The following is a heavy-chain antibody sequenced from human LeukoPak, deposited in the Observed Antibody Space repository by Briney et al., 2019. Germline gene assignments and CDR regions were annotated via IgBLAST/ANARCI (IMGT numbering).Heavy chain of an antibody. D-gene: IGHD1-26*01. J-gene: IGHJ6*03. CDR1: GDIFNSYS. V-gene: IGHV1-69*05. CDR3: ARVGRSRGALPNFYYYTDV. Sequence: ASVKVSCKASGDIFNSYSVSWVRQAPGQGLEWMGGIIPMFGSTNYAQKFEGRVTITTDQSTTTVYMELTSLTSEDTAVYYCARVGRSRGALPNFYYYTDVWGKGTTVTVSS. CDR2: IIPMFGST.